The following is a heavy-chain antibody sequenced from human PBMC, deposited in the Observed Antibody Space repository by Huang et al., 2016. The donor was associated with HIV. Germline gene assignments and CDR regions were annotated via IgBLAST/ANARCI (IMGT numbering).Heavy chain of an antibody. V-gene: IGHV5-51*03. CDR1: GYTFTNYW. CDR2: IYPDDADP. CDR3: ARGVETLDY. J-gene: IGHJ4*02. D-gene: IGHD3-3*01. Sequence: EVQLVQSGGGVKKPGESLKISCKVSGYTFTNYWIAWVRQMPGKGLELMGVIYPDDADPRYSPSFQGQVTFSADKSIDTAYLQWSRLTASDTAMYYCARGVETLDYWGQGTLVSVSS.